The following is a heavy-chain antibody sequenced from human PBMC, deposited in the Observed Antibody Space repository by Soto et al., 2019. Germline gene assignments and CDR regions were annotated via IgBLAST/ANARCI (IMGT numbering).Heavy chain of an antibody. CDR3: AKDKPGTTSFDY. Sequence: PGGSLRLSCAASGFIINRDALSWVRQAPGKGLEWVAAINDRGDTTHYADSVKGRFTISRDTSKNTLYLQMNTLRAEDTAVYYCAKDKPGTTSFDYWGRGTLVTVHS. D-gene: IGHD1-1*01. J-gene: IGHJ4*02. CDR2: INDRGDTT. V-gene: IGHV3-23*01. CDR1: GFIINRDA.